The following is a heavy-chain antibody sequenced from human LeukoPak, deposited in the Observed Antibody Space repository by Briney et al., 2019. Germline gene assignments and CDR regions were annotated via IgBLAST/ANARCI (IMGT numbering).Heavy chain of an antibody. CDR2: INPNSGGT. J-gene: IGHJ4*02. CDR3: ARDSGWPDY. Sequence: ASVKVSCKASGYTFTSYGISWVRQAPRQGLEWMGWINPNSGGTNYAQKFQGRVTMTRDTSISTAYMELSRLRSDDTAVYYCARDSGWPDYWGQGTLVTVSS. D-gene: IGHD2-15*01. CDR1: GYTFTSYG. V-gene: IGHV1-2*02.